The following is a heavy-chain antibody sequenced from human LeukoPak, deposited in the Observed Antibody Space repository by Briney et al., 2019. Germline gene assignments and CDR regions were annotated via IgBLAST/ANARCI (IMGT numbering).Heavy chain of an antibody. V-gene: IGHV3-73*01. Sequence: PGGSLRLSCAASGFDFSGFYMHWVRQASERGLEWVGLIRSKPSSYTTVYAASVKGRFTISRDDSKNTAYLQMNSLKAEDAAVYYCIRQECSGGSCSYVDYWGQGTLLTVSS. J-gene: IGHJ4*02. CDR1: GFDFSGFY. D-gene: IGHD2-15*01. CDR3: IRQECSGGSCSYVDY. CDR2: IRSKPSSYTT.